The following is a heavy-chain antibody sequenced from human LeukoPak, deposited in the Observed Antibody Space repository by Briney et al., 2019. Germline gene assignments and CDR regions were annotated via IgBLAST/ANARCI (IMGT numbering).Heavy chain of an antibody. Sequence: PEGSLRLSCAASGFTFSSYAMSWVRQAPGKGLEWVSAISGSGGSTYYADSVKGRFTISRDNSKNTLYLQMNSLRAEDTAVYYCAKRYGSGSYGYFDYWGQGTLVTVSS. D-gene: IGHD3-10*01. CDR1: GFTFSSYA. V-gene: IGHV3-23*01. CDR2: ISGSGGST. CDR3: AKRYGSGSYGYFDY. J-gene: IGHJ4*02.